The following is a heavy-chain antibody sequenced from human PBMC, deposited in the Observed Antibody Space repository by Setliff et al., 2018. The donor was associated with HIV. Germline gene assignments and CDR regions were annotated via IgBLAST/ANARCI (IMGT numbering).Heavy chain of an antibody. CDR2: IKSDGSMT. CDR1: GFTFSAYG. CDR3: ARGKGFGVVTHDALDI. V-gene: IGHV3-74*01. Sequence: PGGSLRLSCVASGFTFSAYGMHWVRQVPGMGPVWVSNIKSDGSMTRYADSVTGRFIISRDNTKNTLYLEMHSLRTEDTAVYFCARGKGFGVVTHDALDIWGQGTMVTVSS. J-gene: IGHJ3*02. D-gene: IGHD3-3*01.